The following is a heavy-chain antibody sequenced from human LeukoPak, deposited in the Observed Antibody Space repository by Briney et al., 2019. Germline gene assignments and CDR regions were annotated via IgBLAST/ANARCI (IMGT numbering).Heavy chain of an antibody. CDR2: INSSSSYI. Sequence: GGSLRLSCAASGFTFSSYSMNRVRQAPGKGLEWVSSINSSSSYIYYADSVKGRFTISRDNSKNTLYLQMNSLRAEDTAVYYCAKEVKNGYDSSYWGQGTLVTVSS. V-gene: IGHV3-21*01. CDR1: GFTFSSYS. CDR3: AKEVKNGYDSSY. J-gene: IGHJ4*02. D-gene: IGHD3-22*01.